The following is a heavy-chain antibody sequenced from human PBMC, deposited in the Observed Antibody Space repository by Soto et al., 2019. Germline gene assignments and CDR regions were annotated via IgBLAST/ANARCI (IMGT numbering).Heavy chain of an antibody. CDR1: GGSISSSSYY. J-gene: IGHJ4*02. CDR2: IYYSGST. V-gene: IGHV4-39*01. D-gene: IGHD3-16*02. CDR3: ARVLYDYVWGSYRHYYFDY. Sequence: AETLSLTCTVSGGSISSSSYYWGWIRQPPGKGLEWIGSIYYSGSTYYNPSLKSRVTISVDTSKNQFSLKLSSVTAADTAVYYCARVLYDYVWGSYRHYYFDYWGQGTLVTAPQ.